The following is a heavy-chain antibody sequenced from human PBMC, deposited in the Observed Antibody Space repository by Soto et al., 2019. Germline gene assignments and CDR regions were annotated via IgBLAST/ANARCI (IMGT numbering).Heavy chain of an antibody. V-gene: IGHV4-28*01. Sequence: SETLSLTCAVSGYSISSSNWWGWIRQPPGKGLEWIGYIYYSGSTYYNPSLKSRVTMSVDTSKNQFSLKLSSVTAVDTAVYYCAKVYYYDSSGYYANYYYYGMDVWGQGTTVTVSS. CDR2: IYYSGST. CDR1: GYSISSSNW. D-gene: IGHD3-22*01. CDR3: AKVYYYDSSGYYANYYYYGMDV. J-gene: IGHJ6*02.